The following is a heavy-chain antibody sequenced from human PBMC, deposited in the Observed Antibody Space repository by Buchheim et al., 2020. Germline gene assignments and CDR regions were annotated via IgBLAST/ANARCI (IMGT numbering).Heavy chain of an antibody. D-gene: IGHD2-21*02. CDR3: ARETEGINYGMDV. J-gene: IGHJ6*02. CDR1: GFTFSSYG. V-gene: IGHV3-33*01. CDR2: IWYDGSNK. Sequence: QVQLVESGGGVVQPGRSLRLSCAASGFTFSSYGMHWVRQAPGKGLEWVAVIWYDGSNKYYADSVKGRFNISRDNTKNTLYLQMNSLRAEDTAVYYCARETEGINYGMDVWGQGTT.